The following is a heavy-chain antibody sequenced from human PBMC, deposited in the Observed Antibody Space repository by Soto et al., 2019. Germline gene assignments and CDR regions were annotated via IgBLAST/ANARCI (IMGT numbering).Heavy chain of an antibody. Sequence: GESLKISCKGSGYSFTSYWIGWVRQMPGKGLEWMGIIYPGDSDTRYSPSFQGQVTISADKSISTAYLQWSSLKASDTAMYYCARHFRSYYDSSGPVRNYYYGMDVWGQGTTVTVSS. V-gene: IGHV5-51*01. CDR1: GYSFTSYW. CDR3: ARHFRSYYDSSGPVRNYYYGMDV. D-gene: IGHD3-22*01. J-gene: IGHJ6*02. CDR2: IYPGDSDT.